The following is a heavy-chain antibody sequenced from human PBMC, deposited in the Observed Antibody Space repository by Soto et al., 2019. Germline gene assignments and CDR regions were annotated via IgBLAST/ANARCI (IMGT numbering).Heavy chain of an antibody. CDR2: IIPIFGTA. CDR3: ARDGVTTSLGMDV. J-gene: IGHJ6*02. V-gene: IGHV1-69*13. D-gene: IGHD4-17*01. CDR1: GGTFSSYA. Sequence: SVKVSCKASGGTFSSYAISWVRQAPGHGLEWMGGIIPIFGTANYAQKFQGRVTITADESTSTAYMELSSLRSEDTAVYYCARDGVTTSLGMDVWGQGTTVTVSS.